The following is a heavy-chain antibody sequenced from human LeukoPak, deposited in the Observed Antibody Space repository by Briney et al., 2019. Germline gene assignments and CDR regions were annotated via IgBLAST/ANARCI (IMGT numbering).Heavy chain of an antibody. CDR2: IREDGSEK. J-gene: IGHJ6*03. Sequence: GGSLRLSCAASGFTFSSYCMSWVRQTPGKGLEWVANIREDGSEKYYVDSVKGRFTISRDNAKNSLYLQMNSLRAEDTAVYYCARDRGYSYGRHYYYYMDVWGKGTTVTVSS. CDR3: ARDRGYSYGRHYYYYMDV. D-gene: IGHD5-18*01. V-gene: IGHV3-7*01. CDR1: GFTFSSYC.